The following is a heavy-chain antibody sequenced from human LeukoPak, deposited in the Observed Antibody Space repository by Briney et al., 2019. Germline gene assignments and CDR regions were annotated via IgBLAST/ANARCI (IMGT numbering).Heavy chain of an antibody. D-gene: IGHD5-18*01. CDR2: ISGRGGGT. V-gene: IGHV3-23*01. Sequence: GGSLRLSCAASGFTFSSYAMSWVRQAPGKGLEWVSVISGRGGGTFYADSVKGRFTISRDNSKNTLYLQMNSLRAEDTAVYYCAKAHSTAMVYFDYWGQGTLVTVSS. J-gene: IGHJ4*02. CDR1: GFTFSSYA. CDR3: AKAHSTAMVYFDY.